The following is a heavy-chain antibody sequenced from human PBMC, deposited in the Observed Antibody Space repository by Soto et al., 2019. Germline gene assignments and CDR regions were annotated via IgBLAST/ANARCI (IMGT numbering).Heavy chain of an antibody. D-gene: IGHD4-17*01. CDR1: GFTFSSYG. J-gene: IGHJ4*02. V-gene: IGHV3-30*18. CDR3: AKEPLYGDYGGDYFDH. CDR2: ISYDGSNK. Sequence: LRLSCAASGFTFSSYGMHWVRQAPGKGLEWVAVISYDGSNKYYADSVKGRFTISRDNSKNTLYLQMNSLRAEDTAVYYCAKEPLYGDYGGDYFDHWGQGTLVTLSS.